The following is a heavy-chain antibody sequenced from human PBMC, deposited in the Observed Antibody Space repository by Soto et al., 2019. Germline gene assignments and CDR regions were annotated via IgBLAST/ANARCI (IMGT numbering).Heavy chain of an antibody. D-gene: IGHD3-3*01. V-gene: IGHV1-18*01. CDR3: ARGSGLGFFFFRSGDAIRDLGM. CDR2: ISAYNGNT. J-gene: IGHJ6*01. Sequence: GLEWMGWISAYNGNTNYAQKLQGRVTMTTDTSTSTAYMELRSLRSDDTAVYYCARGSGLGFFFFRSGDAIRDLGM.